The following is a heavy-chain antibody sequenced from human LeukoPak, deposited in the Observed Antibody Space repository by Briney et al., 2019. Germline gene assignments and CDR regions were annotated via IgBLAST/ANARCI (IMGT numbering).Heavy chain of an antibody. CDR3: TRDSGTYNWFDP. J-gene: IGHJ5*02. CDR1: GFTFSDSA. V-gene: IGHV3-73*01. CDR2: MDKETNLYAT. D-gene: IGHD1-26*01. Sequence: PGGSLTLSCVASGFTFSDSAIHWVRQSSGEGLEWIGHMDKETNLYATALAASVKGRFTVSRDDSKNTAYLHMNSLKTEDTALYYCTRDSGTYNWFDPWGQGTLVTVSS.